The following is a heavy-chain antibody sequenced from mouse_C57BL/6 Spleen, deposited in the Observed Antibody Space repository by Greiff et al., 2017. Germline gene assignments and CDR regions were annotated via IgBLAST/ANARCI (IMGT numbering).Heavy chain of an antibody. V-gene: IGHV1-55*01. CDR2: IDPGSGST. J-gene: IGHJ3*01. Sequence: VQLQQPGAELVKPGASVKMSCKASGYTFTSYWITWVKQRPGQGLEWIGDIDPGSGSTNYNEKFKSQATLTVDTSSSTAYMQLSSLTSEDSAVYYCASYYGSSLFAYWGQGTLVTVSA. D-gene: IGHD1-1*01. CDR3: ASYYGSSLFAY. CDR1: GYTFTSYW.